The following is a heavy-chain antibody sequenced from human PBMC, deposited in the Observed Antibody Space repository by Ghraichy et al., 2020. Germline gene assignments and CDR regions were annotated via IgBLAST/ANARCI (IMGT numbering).Heavy chain of an antibody. CDR3: ARGPSVCSSTSCYSGSDY. CDR1: GGSFSGYY. V-gene: IGHV4-34*01. D-gene: IGHD2-2*01. Sequence: SETLSLTCAVYGGSFSGYYWSWIRQPPGKGLEWIGEINHSGSTNYNPSLKSRVTISVDTSKNQFSLKLSSVTAADTAVYYCARGPSVCSSTSCYSGSDYWGQGTLVTVSS. CDR2: INHSGST. J-gene: IGHJ4*02.